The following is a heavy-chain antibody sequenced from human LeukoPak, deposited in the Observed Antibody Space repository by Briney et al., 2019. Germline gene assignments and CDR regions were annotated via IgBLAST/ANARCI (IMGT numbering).Heavy chain of an antibody. V-gene: IGHV3-48*04. J-gene: IGHJ3*01. CDR3: ARGISAVVPRAFDL. Sequence: GGSLRLSCVASGFNFNNYSLTWVRQAPGKGLEWVSYIGSSGLIIYYADSVKGRLTISRDNAKNSLFLQMSSLRAEDTAVYYCARGISAVVPRAFDLWGQGTVVTVSS. CDR1: GFNFNNYS. CDR2: IGSSGLII. D-gene: IGHD2-15*01.